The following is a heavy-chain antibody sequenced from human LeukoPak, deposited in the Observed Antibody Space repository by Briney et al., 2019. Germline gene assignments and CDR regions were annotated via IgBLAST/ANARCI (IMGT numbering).Heavy chain of an antibody. CDR2: ISAYNGNT. V-gene: IGHV1-18*01. D-gene: IGHD1-26*01. J-gene: IGHJ5*02. CDR1: GYTFTSYG. Sequence: GASVKVSCKASGYTFTSYGISWVRQAPGQGLEWMGWISAYNGNTNYAQKLQGRVTMTTDTSTSTAYMELSRLTSDDTAVYYCARGELVGLGATSAGWFDPWGQGTLVTVSS. CDR3: ARGELVGLGATSAGWFDP.